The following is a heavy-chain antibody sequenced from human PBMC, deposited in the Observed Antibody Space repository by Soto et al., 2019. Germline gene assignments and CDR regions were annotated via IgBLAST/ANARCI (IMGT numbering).Heavy chain of an antibody. V-gene: IGHV4-59*12. J-gene: IGHJ6*03. D-gene: IGHD6-6*01. Sequence: SETLSLTCTVSGGSISSYYWSWIRQPPGKGLEWVGYIYCSGSTNYNPTLKSRVTISVDTSKNQFSMKLSTVTAADTAVYYCARVSSIAGRSYYYYIDVWGKGTTVTVSS. CDR1: GGSISSYY. CDR3: ARVSSIAGRSYYYYIDV. CDR2: IYCSGST.